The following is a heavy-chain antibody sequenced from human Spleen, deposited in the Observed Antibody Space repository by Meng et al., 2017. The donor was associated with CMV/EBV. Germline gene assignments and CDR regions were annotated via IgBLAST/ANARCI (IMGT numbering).Heavy chain of an antibody. J-gene: IGHJ4*02. CDR2: INSNSGDT. CDR1: GGTFSSYV. V-gene: IGHV1-2*02. D-gene: IGHD2-21*01. Sequence: ASVKVSCKASGGTFSSYVINWVRQAPGQGLEWMGWINSNSGDTNYEEKFQGRVSMTRDTPTATAYMELRRLRYDDTAVYYCARATALYCGADCFFRGENYWGQGTLVTVSS. CDR3: ARATALYCGADCFFRGENY.